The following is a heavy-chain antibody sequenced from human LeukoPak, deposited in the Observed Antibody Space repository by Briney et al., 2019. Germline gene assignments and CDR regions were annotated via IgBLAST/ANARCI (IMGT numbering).Heavy chain of an antibody. D-gene: IGHD2-15*01. V-gene: IGHV3-53*04. CDR1: GFTVSSNY. Sequence: PGGSLRLSCAASGFTVSSNYMSWVRQAPGKGLEWVSVIYSGGSTYYADSVKGRFTISRHNSKNTLYLQMNSLRAEDTAVYYCARVGYCGGGSCYGYYFDYWGQGTLVTVSS. CDR3: ARVGYCGGGSCYGYYFDY. J-gene: IGHJ4*02. CDR2: IYSGGST.